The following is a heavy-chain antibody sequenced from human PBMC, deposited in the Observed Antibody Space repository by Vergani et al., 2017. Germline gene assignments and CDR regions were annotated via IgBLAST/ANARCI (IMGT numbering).Heavy chain of an antibody. J-gene: IGHJ6*02. V-gene: IGHV4-4*07. CDR1: GGSISSYY. CDR2: IYTSGST. Sequence: QVQLQESGPGLVKPSETLSLTCTVSGGSISSYYWSWIRQPAGKGLEWIGRIYTSGSTNYNPSLKSRVTMSVDTSKNQFSLTLSSVTAADTAVYYCVRDLGRGYCSTTLCFGMDLWGQGTTVTVS. D-gene: IGHD2-15*01. CDR3: VRDLGRGYCSTTLCFGMDL.